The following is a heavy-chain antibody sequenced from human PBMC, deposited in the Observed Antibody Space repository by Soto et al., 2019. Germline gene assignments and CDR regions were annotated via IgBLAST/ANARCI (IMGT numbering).Heavy chain of an antibody. CDR1: GFTFSSYA. CDR2: ISGSGGST. V-gene: IGHV3-23*01. Sequence: EVQLLESGGGLVQPGGSLRLSCAASGFTFSSYAMSWVRQAPGKGLEWVSAISGSGGSTYYADSVKGRFTISRDNSKNTLYLQMNSLRAEDTAVYYCVSSLGGIRLGELSQWGQGTLVTVSS. D-gene: IGHD3-16*02. CDR3: VSSLGGIRLGELSQ. J-gene: IGHJ4*02.